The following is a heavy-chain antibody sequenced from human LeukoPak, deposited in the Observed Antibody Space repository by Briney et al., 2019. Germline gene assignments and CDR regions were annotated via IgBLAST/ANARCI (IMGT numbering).Heavy chain of an antibody. CDR2: INRSGST. J-gene: IGHJ4*02. V-gene: IGHV4-34*01. CDR3: ARAYCSSTSCPGYFDY. Sequence: PSETLSLTCAVYGGSFSGYYWSWIRQPPGKGLEWIGEINRSGSTNYNPSLKSRVTISVDTSKNQFSLKLSSVTAADTAVYYCARAYCSSTSCPGYFDYWGQGTLVTVSS. CDR1: GGSFSGYY. D-gene: IGHD2-2*01.